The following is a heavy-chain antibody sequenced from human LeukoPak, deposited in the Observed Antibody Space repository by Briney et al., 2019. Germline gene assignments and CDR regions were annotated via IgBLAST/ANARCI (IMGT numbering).Heavy chain of an antibody. Sequence: GASVKVSCKASGYTFTGYYMHWVRQAPGQGLEWMGWINPNSGGTNYAQKFQGRVTMTRDTSTSTVYMELSSLRSEDTAVYYCARGAGYSGYDWGLENDYWGQGILVTVSS. J-gene: IGHJ4*02. D-gene: IGHD5-12*01. V-gene: IGHV1-2*02. CDR3: ARGAGYSGYDWGLENDY. CDR2: INPNSGGT. CDR1: GYTFTGYY.